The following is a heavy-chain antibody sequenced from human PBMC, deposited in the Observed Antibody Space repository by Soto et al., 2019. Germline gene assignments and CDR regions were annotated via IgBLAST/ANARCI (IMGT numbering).Heavy chain of an antibody. CDR3: ARGAPYSSSLTFDY. J-gene: IGHJ4*02. Sequence: ASVKVSCKASGYTFTGYYMHWVRQVPGQGLEWMGWINPNSDGTNYAQKFQGWVTMTRDTSISTAYMELSRLRSDDTAVYYCARGAPYSSSLTFDYWGQGTLVTVSS. V-gene: IGHV1-2*04. D-gene: IGHD6-6*01. CDR1: GYTFTGYY. CDR2: INPNSDGT.